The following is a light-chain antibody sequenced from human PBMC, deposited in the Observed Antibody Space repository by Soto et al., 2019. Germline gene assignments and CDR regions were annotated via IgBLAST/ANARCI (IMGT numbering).Light chain of an antibody. V-gene: IGLV1-44*01. Sequence: QSLLTQPPSASGTPGQRITISCSGSNSNIGDNPVNWFQQLPGMAPRLLIFTNNQRPLGVPDRFTASKSGTSGSLGISGLQSEDEADYYCASWDDKLNGVFFGGGTNVTVL. CDR2: TNN. CDR1: NSNIGDNP. CDR3: ASWDDKLNGVF. J-gene: IGLJ2*01.